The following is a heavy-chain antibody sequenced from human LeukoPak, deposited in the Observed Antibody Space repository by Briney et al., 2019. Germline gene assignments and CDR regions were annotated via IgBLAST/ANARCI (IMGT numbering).Heavy chain of an antibody. V-gene: IGHV4-30-2*01. Sequence: SETLSLTCAVSGGSISSGDYSWNWIRQPPGKGLEWIGYIYHSGITYYKPSLKSRVTISIDRSKNQFSLRLSSVTAADTAVYSCARGTTVTTRGGFDYWAREPWSPSPQ. CDR2: IYHSGIT. CDR3: ARGTTVTTRGGFDY. J-gene: IGHJ4*02. CDR1: GGSISSGDYS. D-gene: IGHD4-17*01.